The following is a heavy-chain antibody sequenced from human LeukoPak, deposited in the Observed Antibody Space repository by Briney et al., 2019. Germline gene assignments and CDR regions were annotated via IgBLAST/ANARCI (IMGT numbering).Heavy chain of an antibody. Sequence: QSGGSLRLSCASSGFTFSSYSMNWVRQAPGKGLEWVSYISSSSSTIYYADSVKGRFTISRDNAKNSLYLQINSLRAEDTAVYYCARDVSSRTSHAFAIWGQGTMVTVSS. J-gene: IGHJ3*02. CDR3: ARDVSSRTSHAFAI. D-gene: IGHD2-2*01. V-gene: IGHV3-48*01. CDR1: GFTFSSYS. CDR2: ISSSSSTI.